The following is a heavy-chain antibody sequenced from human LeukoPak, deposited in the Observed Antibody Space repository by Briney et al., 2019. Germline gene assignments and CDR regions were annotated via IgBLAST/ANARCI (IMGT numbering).Heavy chain of an antibody. CDR2: IKSKSDGGTT. D-gene: IGHD4-23*01. CDR1: GFTFNNAW. Sequence: GGSLRLSCAASGFTFNNAWMSWVRQAPGKGLEWVGRIKSKSDGGTTDYAAPVKGRFTISRDDSENTLYLQMNSLRAEDTAVYYCARAAEYYGGNSPYFDYWGQGTLVTVSS. CDR3: ARAAEYYGGNSPYFDY. V-gene: IGHV3-15*01. J-gene: IGHJ4*02.